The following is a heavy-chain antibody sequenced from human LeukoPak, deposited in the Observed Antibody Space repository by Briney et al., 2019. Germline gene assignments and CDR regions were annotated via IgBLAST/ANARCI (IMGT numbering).Heavy chain of an antibody. J-gene: IGHJ4*02. D-gene: IGHD3-3*01. CDR2: ISAYNGNT. CDR1: GYTFTGYY. V-gene: IGHV1-18*04. CDR3: ARSRWEWLKS. Sequence: ASVKVSCKASGYTFTGYYMHWVRQAPGQGLEWMGWISAYNGNTNYAQKLQGRVTMTTDTSTSTAYMELRSLRSDDTAVYYCARSRWEWLKSWGQGTLVTVSS.